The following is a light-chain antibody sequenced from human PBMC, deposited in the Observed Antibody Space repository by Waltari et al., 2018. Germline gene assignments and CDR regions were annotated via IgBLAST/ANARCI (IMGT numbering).Light chain of an antibody. Sequence: DIQMTQSPSTLSASVGDRVTISCRASHSVGTWLAWYQQKPGKAPKLLIYMASSLESGVPSRFSGSGSGTEFTLTISGLQPDDFATYFCQQYSSFSTFGQGTKV. CDR3: QQYSSFST. CDR2: MAS. V-gene: IGKV1-5*03. J-gene: IGKJ2*01. CDR1: HSVGTW.